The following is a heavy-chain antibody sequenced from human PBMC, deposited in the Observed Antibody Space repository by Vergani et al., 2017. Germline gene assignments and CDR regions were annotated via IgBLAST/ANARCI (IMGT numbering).Heavy chain of an antibody. D-gene: IGHD3-3*01. V-gene: IGHV3-48*01. CDR2: ISSSSSTI. Sequence: EVQLVESGGGLVQPGGSLRLSCAASGFTFSSYSMNWVRQAPGKGLEWVSYISSSSSTIYYADSVKGRFTISRDNAKNSLYLQMNSLRAEDTAVYYCARGSEYYDFWSGYPRGLKYYYYYYGMDVWGQGTTVTVSS. CDR3: ARGSEYYDFWSGYPRGLKYYYYYYGMDV. CDR1: GFTFSSYS. J-gene: IGHJ6*02.